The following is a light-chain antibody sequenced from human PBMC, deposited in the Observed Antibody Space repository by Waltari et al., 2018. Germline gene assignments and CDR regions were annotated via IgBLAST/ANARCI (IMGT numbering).Light chain of an antibody. V-gene: IGLV5-45*03. CDR2: YKSDSDK. CDR1: SGINVGTYR. CDR3: MIWHGSAAV. Sequence: QAVLTQPSSLSVTPGASASLTCTLRSGINVGTYRIYWYQQKPGSPPQYLLRYKSDSDKQQGSGVPSRFSGSKDVSANAGILLISGLQSEDEADYYCMIWHGSAAVFGGGTQLTVL. J-gene: IGLJ7*01.